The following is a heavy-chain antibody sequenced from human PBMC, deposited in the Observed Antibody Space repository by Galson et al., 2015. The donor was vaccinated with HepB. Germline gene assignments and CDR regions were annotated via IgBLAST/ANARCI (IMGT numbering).Heavy chain of an antibody. CDR3: AKDRGITVAGNMDV. Sequence: SLRLSCAASGFTFSSYGMHWVRQAPGKGLEWVAVISYDGSNKYYADSVKGRFTISRDNSKNTLYLQMNSLRAEDTAVYYCAKDRGITVAGNMDVWGQGTTVTVFS. V-gene: IGHV3-30*18. CDR1: GFTFSSYG. J-gene: IGHJ6*02. D-gene: IGHD6-19*01. CDR2: ISYDGSNK.